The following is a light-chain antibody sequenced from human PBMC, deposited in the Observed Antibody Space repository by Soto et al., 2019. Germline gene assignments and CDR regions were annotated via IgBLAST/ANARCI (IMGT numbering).Light chain of an antibody. CDR3: QKYNTGPAT. V-gene: IGKV1-27*01. J-gene: IGKJ5*01. CDR1: QGIGNY. CDR2: SAS. Sequence: DIQMTQSPPSLSASVGDRVTITFRASQGIGNYLAWYQQKPGTVPKLLIYSASTLQSGVPSRFSGSGSGTDFTLTISSLQPEDVAAYYCQKYNTGPATFGQGTRLEI.